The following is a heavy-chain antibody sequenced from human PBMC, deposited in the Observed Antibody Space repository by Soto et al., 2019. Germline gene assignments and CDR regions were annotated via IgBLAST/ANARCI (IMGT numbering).Heavy chain of an antibody. J-gene: IGHJ4*02. CDR2: ISYDGSNK. CDR3: AKASAADTGQGYFDY. D-gene: IGHD6-13*01. V-gene: IGHV3-30*18. Sequence: PGGSLRLSCAASGFTFSSYGMHWVRHAPGKGLEWVAVISYDGSNKYYADSVKGRFTISRDNSKNTLYLQMNSLRAEDTAVYYCAKASAADTGQGYFDYWGQGTLVTVSS. CDR1: GFTFSSYG.